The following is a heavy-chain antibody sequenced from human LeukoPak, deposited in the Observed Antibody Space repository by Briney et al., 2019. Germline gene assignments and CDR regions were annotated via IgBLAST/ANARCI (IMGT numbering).Heavy chain of an antibody. CDR2: VSGSGGST. J-gene: IGHJ5*02. CDR3: AKEKAVGAVGTVGFDP. CDR1: GLTFSSYA. V-gene: IGHV3-23*01. Sequence: GGSLRLSCAASGLTFSSYAMSWVRQAPGKGLEWVSAVSGSGGSTYYADSVKGRFTISRDNSKNTLFLQMNSLRAEDTAVYHCAKEKAVGAVGTVGFDPWGQGTLVTVSS. D-gene: IGHD6-13*01.